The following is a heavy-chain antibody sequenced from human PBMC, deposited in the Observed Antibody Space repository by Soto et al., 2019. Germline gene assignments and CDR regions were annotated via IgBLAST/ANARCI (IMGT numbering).Heavy chain of an antibody. J-gene: IGHJ3*01. CDR2: IGSTGRPI. CDR1: GFTFSIYS. Sequence: GGSLRLSSATSGFTFSIYSMTWVRQTPGKGLEWVSCIGSTGRPIFYADSLKGRITISRDNTENSLFLQMNSLRAEDTAIYYCARLGMSANAIDTFDFWGQGTMVTVSS. CDR3: ARLGMSANAIDTFDF. D-gene: IGHD7-27*01. V-gene: IGHV3-21*01.